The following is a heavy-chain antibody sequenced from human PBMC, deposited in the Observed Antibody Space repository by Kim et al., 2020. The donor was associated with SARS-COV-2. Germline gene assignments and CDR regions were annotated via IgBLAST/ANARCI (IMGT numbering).Heavy chain of an antibody. V-gene: IGHV4-39*01. J-gene: IGHJ4*02. Sequence: SETLSLTCTVSGGSISSSSYYWGWIRQPPGKGLEWIGSIYYSGSTYYNPSLKSRVTISVDTSKNQFSLKLSSVTAADTAVYYCARRNCSTTTCYEGYLGQGTLVTVSS. CDR3: ARRNCSTTTCYEGY. CDR2: IYYSGST. CDR1: GGSISSSSYY. D-gene: IGHD2-2*01.